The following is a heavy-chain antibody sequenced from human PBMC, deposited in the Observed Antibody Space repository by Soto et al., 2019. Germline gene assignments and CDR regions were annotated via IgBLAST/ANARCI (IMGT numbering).Heavy chain of an antibody. Sequence: QVQLVESGGGVVQPGRSLRLSCAASGFTFSSCGMHWVRQAPGKGLEWVAVISNDGSNKYYADSVQGRFTISRDNSKNTLYLQMKSLRAEDTAVYYCSKEWVYDSSGGSFDYWGQGTLVTVSS. CDR3: SKEWVYDSSGGSFDY. V-gene: IGHV3-30*18. J-gene: IGHJ4*02. CDR1: GFTFSSCG. CDR2: ISNDGSNK. D-gene: IGHD3-22*01.